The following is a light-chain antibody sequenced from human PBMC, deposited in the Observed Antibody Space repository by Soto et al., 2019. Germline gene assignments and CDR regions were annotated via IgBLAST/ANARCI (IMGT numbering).Light chain of an antibody. CDR1: QTISSW. CDR3: QQYNTYSPRNP. V-gene: IGKV1-5*03. Sequence: IQMTQSPSTLSGSVGDRVTITCRASQTISSWLAWYQQKPRKAPKLLIYKASSLESGVPSRFSGSGSGTEFTLTISSLQPDDFATYYCQQYNTYSPRNPFGQGTKVDIK. J-gene: IGKJ1*01. CDR2: KAS.